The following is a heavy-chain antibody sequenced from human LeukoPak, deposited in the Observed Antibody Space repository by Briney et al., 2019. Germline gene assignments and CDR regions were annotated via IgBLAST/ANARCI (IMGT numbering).Heavy chain of an antibody. CDR3: ARVAHFDILPNNWYFDP. D-gene: IGHD3-9*01. J-gene: IGHJ2*01. CDR2: IGSSDTI. Sequence: GGSLRLSCAASGFTFSTYEMNWVRRAPGKGLEWVSYIGSSDTIYSADSVKGRFTISRDNAKNSLYLQMNSLRAEDTAVYYCARVAHFDILPNNWYFDPWGRGTLVTVSS. V-gene: IGHV3-48*03. CDR1: GFTFSTYE.